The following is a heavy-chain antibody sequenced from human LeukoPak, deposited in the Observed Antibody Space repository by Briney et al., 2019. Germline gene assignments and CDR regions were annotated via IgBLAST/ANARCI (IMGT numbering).Heavy chain of an antibody. V-gene: IGHV3-23*01. D-gene: IGHD2-15*01. CDR3: AKSRGESRVASNY. CDR2: ISGSRDTT. J-gene: IGHJ4*02. Sequence: PGGSLRLSCAASGFTFSSYAMNWVRQAPGKGLEWVSFISGSRDTTYYADSVKGRFTISRDSSKNTPYMQMNSLRAEDTAVYYCAKSRGESRVASNYWGQGTLVTVSS. CDR1: GFTFSSYA.